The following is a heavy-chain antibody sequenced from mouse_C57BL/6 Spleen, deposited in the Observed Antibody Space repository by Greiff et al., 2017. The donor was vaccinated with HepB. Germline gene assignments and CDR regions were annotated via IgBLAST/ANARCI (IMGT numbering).Heavy chain of an antibody. CDR3: ARPYYNAMDY. Sequence: EVQLQQSGPELVKPGASVKISCKASGYTFTDYYMNWVKQSHGKSLEWIGDINPNNGGTSYNQKFKGKATLTVDKSSSTAYMELRSLTSEDSAVYYCARPYYNAMDYWGQGTSVTVSS. D-gene: IGHD2-12*01. J-gene: IGHJ4*01. CDR2: INPNNGGT. CDR1: GYTFTDYY. V-gene: IGHV1-26*01.